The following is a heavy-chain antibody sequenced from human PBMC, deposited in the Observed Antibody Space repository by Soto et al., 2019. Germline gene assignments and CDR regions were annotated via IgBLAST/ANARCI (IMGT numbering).Heavy chain of an antibody. Sequence: SETLSLTCTVSGGSISGSSYYWGWIRQPPGKGLEWIGSIYYSGSTYYNPSLKSRVTISVDTSKNQFSLKLSSVAAADTAVYYCARQGIVLMVYANWFDPWGQGTLVTVSS. J-gene: IGHJ5*02. D-gene: IGHD2-8*01. CDR1: GGSISGSSYY. CDR3: ARQGIVLMVYANWFDP. V-gene: IGHV4-39*01. CDR2: IYYSGST.